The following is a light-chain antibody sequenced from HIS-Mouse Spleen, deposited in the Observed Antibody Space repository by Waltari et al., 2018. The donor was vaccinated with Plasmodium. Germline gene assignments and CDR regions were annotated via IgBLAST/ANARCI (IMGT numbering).Light chain of an antibody. J-gene: IGLJ3*02. CDR1: ALPKTY. Sequence: SYELTQPPPVSVSPGQPARITCSGDALPKTYAYWYQQKSGQAPVLVIYEDSKRPSGSPERFSGSSSGTMATLTISGAQVEDEADYYCYSTDSSGNHRVFGGGTKLTVL. CDR2: EDS. V-gene: IGLV3-10*01. CDR3: YSTDSSGNHRV.